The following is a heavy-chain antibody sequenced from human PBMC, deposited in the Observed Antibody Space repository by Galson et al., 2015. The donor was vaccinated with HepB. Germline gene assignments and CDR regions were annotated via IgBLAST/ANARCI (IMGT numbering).Heavy chain of an antibody. CDR1: GFSFKTHA. D-gene: IGHD4-23*01. CDR2: MSGSGSIS. J-gene: IGHJ4*02. Sequence: SLRLSCAASGFSFKTHAMSWVRQAPGRGLEWVSSMSGSGSISYYVHSVKGRFTISRDNSNDTLSLQMNSLRADDTAVYYCAKSVVGWFHSGPFDYWGQGILVAVSS. V-gene: IGHV3-23*01. CDR3: AKSVVGWFHSGPFDY.